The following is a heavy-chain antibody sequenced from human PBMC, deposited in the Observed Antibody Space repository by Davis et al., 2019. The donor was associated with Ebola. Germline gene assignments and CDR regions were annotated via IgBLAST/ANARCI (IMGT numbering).Heavy chain of an antibody. CDR3: AKDLRGTTSGGQY. J-gene: IGHJ4*01. V-gene: IGHV3-33*06. CDR2: IWYDGTYK. Sequence: GESLKISCAASGFVFSTYGMHWVRQAPGKGLEWVAVIWYDGTYKYYADSVKGRFTISRDNSKNTLYLQMNSLRVEDTAKYYCAKDLRGTTSGGQYWGQGTLVTVTS. CDR1: GFVFSTYG. D-gene: IGHD1-1*01.